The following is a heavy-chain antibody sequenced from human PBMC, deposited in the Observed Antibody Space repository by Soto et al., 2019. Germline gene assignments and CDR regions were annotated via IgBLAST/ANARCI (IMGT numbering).Heavy chain of an antibody. CDR3: ARAAYYDFWSGYGYFDY. Sequence: LSLTCTVSGGSVSSGSYYWSWIRQPPGKGLEWIGYIYYSGSTNYNPSLKSRVTISEDTSKNQFSLKLSSVTAADTAVYYCARAAYYDFWSGYGYFDYWGQGTLVTVSS. J-gene: IGHJ4*02. D-gene: IGHD3-3*01. CDR2: IYYSGST. CDR1: GGSVSSGSYY. V-gene: IGHV4-61*01.